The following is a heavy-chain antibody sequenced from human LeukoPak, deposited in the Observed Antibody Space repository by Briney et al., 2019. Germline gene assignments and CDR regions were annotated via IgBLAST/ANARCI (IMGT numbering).Heavy chain of an antibody. CDR1: EFTFSSYY. V-gene: IGHV3-7*01. Sequence: PGGSLRLSCAGSEFTFSSYYMSWVRQAPGKGLEWVANINEDGSEAGYLDSVKGRFTISRDNAKNSVHLQMNSLRADDAAVYYCARXGYKWDDDGVDYWGQGTLVTVPS. J-gene: IGHJ4*02. CDR3: ARXGYKWDDDGVDY. D-gene: IGHD1-1*01. CDR2: INEDGSEA.